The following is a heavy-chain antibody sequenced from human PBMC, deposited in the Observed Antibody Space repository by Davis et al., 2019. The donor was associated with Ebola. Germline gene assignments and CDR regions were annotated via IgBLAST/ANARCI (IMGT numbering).Heavy chain of an antibody. V-gene: IGHV3-23*01. J-gene: IGHJ4*02. CDR1: GFTFSSYA. Sequence: PGGSLRLSCAASGFTFSSYAMSWVRQAPGKGLEWVSAISGSGGSTYYADSVKGRFTISRDNSKNTLYLQMNSLRAEDTAVYYCARDQDSRLAYHFDYWGQGTLVTVSS. D-gene: IGHD3-22*01. CDR3: ARDQDSRLAYHFDY. CDR2: ISGSGGST.